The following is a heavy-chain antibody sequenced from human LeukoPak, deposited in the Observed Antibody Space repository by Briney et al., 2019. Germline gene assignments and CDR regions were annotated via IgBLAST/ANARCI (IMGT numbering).Heavy chain of an antibody. J-gene: IGHJ4*02. Sequence: GASAKVSCKASGYTFTSNYIHWVRQAPGQGLERMGMIYPRDGSTSYAQKFQGRVTVTRDTSTSTVHMELSGLRSEDTAVYYCARDQEGFDYWGQGTLVTVSS. CDR2: IYPRDGST. CDR3: ARDQEGFDY. CDR1: GYTFTSNY. V-gene: IGHV1-46*01.